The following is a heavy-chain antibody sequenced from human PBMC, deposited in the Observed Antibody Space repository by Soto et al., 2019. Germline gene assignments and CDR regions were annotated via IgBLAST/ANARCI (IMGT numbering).Heavy chain of an antibody. J-gene: IGHJ4*02. V-gene: IGHV4-59*01. CDR2: VYYTGST. Sequence: SETLSLTCTVSGDSISTFYWGWMRQSPGKELEWIGYVYYTGSTNCNPSLKSRVTISVDRSKNQFSLKLTSANAADTAVYYCARGRTVRNYADDSSDYFYFFDYWGQGTQVTVSS. CDR3: ARGRTVRNYADDSSDYFYFFDY. D-gene: IGHD3-22*01. CDR1: GDSISTFY.